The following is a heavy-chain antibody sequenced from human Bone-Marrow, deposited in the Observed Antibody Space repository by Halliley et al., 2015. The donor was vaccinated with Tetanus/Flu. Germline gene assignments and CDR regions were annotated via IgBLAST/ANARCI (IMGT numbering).Heavy chain of an antibody. Sequence: GLVKPSQTLSLTCAISGDLVSRNGAAWNWIRQSPSRGLEWLGRTYYRSKWYNDYAVSLRGRIIISPDTSNNLFSLHLNSVTPEDPAMYYCARDAVGVTPYFDYWGQGALVTVSS. CDR2: TYYRSKWYN. CDR3: ARDAVGVTPYFDY. J-gene: IGHJ4*02. V-gene: IGHV6-1*01. CDR1: GDLVSRNGAA. D-gene: IGHD1-26*01.